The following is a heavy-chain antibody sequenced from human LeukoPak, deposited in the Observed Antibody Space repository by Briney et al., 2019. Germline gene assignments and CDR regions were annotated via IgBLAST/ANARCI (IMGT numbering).Heavy chain of an antibody. J-gene: IGHJ4*02. Sequence: ASVKVSCKASGYTFTSYGISWVRQAPGQGLEWMGWISAYNGNTNYAQKLQGRVTMTTDTSTSTAYMELRSLRSDDTAVYYCARDPADIVATTLLDYWGQGTLVTVSS. CDR3: ARDPADIVATTLLDY. CDR2: ISAYNGNT. D-gene: IGHD5-12*01. V-gene: IGHV1-18*01. CDR1: GYTFTSYG.